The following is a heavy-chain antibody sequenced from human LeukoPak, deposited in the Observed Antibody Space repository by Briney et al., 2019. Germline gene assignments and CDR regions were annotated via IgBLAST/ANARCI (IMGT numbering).Heavy chain of an antibody. J-gene: IGHJ6*03. V-gene: IGHV4-39*01. CDR2: IYYSGYT. CDR3: ARLHYGGNYGYYYYYMDV. Sequence: SETLSLTCTVSDGSISSSSYYRGWIRQPPGKGLEWIGTIYYSGYTYYNPSLESRVTISVDTSKNQFSLKLSSVTAADTAVYYCARLHYGGNYGYYYYYMDVWGKGTTVTISS. CDR1: DGSISSSSYY. D-gene: IGHD4-23*01.